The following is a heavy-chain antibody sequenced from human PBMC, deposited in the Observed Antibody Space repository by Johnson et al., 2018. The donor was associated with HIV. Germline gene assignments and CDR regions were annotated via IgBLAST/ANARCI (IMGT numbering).Heavy chain of an antibody. CDR3: ARDRVPAAIGLAYRGAFDI. Sequence: QEQLVESGGGVVQPGRSLRLSCAASGFTFSSYAMHWVRQAPGKGLEWVAVISYDGSNKYYADSVKGRFTISRDNSKNTLYLQMNSLRAEDKAVYYCARDRVPAAIGLAYRGAFDIWGQGTMVTVSA. D-gene: IGHD2-2*02. V-gene: IGHV3-30*04. CDR1: GFTFSSYA. J-gene: IGHJ3*02. CDR2: ISYDGSNK.